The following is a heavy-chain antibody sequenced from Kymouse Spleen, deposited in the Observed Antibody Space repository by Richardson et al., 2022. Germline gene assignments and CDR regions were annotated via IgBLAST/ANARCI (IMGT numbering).Heavy chain of an antibody. CDR1: GGSISSSSYY. J-gene: IGHJ4*02. CDR2: IYYSGST. CDR3: ARLTYYYGSGSYYY. Sequence: QLQLQESGPGLVKPSETLSLTCTVSGGSISSSSYYWGWIRQPPGKGLEWIGSIYYSGSTYYNPSLKSRVTISVDTSKNQFSLKLSSVTAADTAVYYCARLTYYYGSGSYYYWGQGTLVTVSS. D-gene: IGHD3-10*01. V-gene: IGHV4-39*01.